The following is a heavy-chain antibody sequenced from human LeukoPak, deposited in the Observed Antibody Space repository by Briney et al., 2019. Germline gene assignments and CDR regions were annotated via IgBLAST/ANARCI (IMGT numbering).Heavy chain of an antibody. J-gene: IGHJ4*02. CDR2: IYTSGST. V-gene: IGHV4-61*02. CDR1: GGSISSGSYY. D-gene: IGHD3-9*01. CDR3: ARERYFDGVLDY. Sequence: PSQTLSLTCTVSGGSISSGSYYWSWIRQPAGKGLEWIGRIYTSGSTNYNPSLKSRVTISVDTSKNQFSLKLSSVTAADTAVYYYARERYFDGVLDYWGQGTLVTVSS.